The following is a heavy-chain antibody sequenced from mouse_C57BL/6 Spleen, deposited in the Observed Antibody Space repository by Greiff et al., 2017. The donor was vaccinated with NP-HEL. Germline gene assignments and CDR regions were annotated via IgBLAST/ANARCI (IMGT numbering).Heavy chain of an antibody. D-gene: IGHD2-4*01. Sequence: QVQLQHSGPELVKPGASVKLSCKASGYTFTSYDINWVKQRPGQGLEWIGWLYPRDGSTKYNEKFKGKATLTVDTSSSTAYMELHSLTSEDSAVYFCARDDFYYFDYWGQGTTLTVSS. J-gene: IGHJ2*01. CDR2: LYPRDGST. CDR3: ARDDFYYFDY. CDR1: GYTFTSYD. V-gene: IGHV1-85*01.